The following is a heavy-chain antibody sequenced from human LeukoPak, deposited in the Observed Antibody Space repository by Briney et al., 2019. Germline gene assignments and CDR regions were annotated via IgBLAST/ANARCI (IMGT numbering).Heavy chain of an antibody. CDR3: ASDSGSYYRFDY. D-gene: IGHD1-26*01. CDR2: ISGSGGST. V-gene: IGHV3-23*01. Sequence: GGSLRFSCAASGFTFSSYAMSWVRQAPGKGLEWVSAISGSGGSTYYADSMKGRFTISRDNSKNTLYLQMNSLRAEDTAVYYCASDSGSYYRFDYWGQGTLVTVSS. J-gene: IGHJ4*02. CDR1: GFTFSSYA.